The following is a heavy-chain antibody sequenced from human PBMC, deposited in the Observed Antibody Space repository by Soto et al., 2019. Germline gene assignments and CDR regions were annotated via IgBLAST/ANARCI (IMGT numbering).Heavy chain of an antibody. V-gene: IGHV4-39*01. CDR2: IYYSGST. CDR1: GGSISSSSYY. Sequence: SETLSLTCTVSGGSISSSSYYWGWIRQPPGKGLEWIGSIYYSGSTYYNPSLKSRVTISVDTSKNQFSLKLSSVTAADTAVYYWARQSASYSNLFDPWGKETLVTVPS. J-gene: IGHJ5*02. CDR3: ARQSASYSNLFDP. D-gene: IGHD1-26*01.